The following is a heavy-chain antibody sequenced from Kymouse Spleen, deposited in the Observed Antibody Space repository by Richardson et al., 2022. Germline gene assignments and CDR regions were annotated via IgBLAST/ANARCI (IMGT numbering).Heavy chain of an antibody. Sequence: EVQLVESGGGLVQPGGSLRLSCAASGFTFSSYAMSWVRQAPGKGLEWVSAISGSGGSTYYADSVKGRFTISRDNSKNTLYLQMNSLRAEDTAVYYCANPGEAYCGGDCYSDYYYYGMDVWGQGTTVTVSS. CDR3: ANPGEAYCGGDCYSDYYYYGMDV. CDR2: ISGSGGST. V-gene: IGHV3-23*04. D-gene: IGHD2-21*02. J-gene: IGHJ6*02. CDR1: GFTFSSYA.